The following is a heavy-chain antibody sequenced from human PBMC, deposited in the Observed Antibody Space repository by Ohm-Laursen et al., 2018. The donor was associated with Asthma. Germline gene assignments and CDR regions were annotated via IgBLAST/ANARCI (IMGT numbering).Heavy chain of an antibody. CDR1: GGSISSYYW. Sequence: DTLSLTCTVSGGSISSYYWSWIRQPPGKALEWLAHIFSNDEKSYSTSLKSRLTISKDTSKSQVVLTMTNMDPVDTATYYCARIGGYRELDYWGQGTLVTVSS. CDR2: IFSNDEK. J-gene: IGHJ4*02. V-gene: IGHV2-26*01. CDR3: ARIGGYRELDY. D-gene: IGHD5-12*01.